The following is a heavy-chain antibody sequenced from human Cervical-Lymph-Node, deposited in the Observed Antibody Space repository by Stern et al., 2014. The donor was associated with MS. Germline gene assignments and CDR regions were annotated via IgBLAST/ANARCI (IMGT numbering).Heavy chain of an antibody. D-gene: IGHD3-22*01. Sequence: EVQLVESGGGLVKPGGSLRLSCAASGFTFRTYLMNWVRQAPGKGLEWVSGLSMCSSSIHYHDSVKGRFTISRDNAKNSLYLQMNRLRAEDTAVYYCARAWGPGITMIVAVRIDSWGQGTLVTVSS. J-gene: IGHJ4*02. V-gene: IGHV3-21*06. CDR2: LSMCSSSI. CDR3: ARAWGPGITMIVAVRIDS. CDR1: GFTFRTYL.